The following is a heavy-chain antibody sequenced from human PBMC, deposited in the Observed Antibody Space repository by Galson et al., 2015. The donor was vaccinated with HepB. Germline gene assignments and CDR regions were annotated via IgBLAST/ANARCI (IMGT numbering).Heavy chain of an antibody. Sequence: SVKVSCKASGYTFTSNGLSWVRQAPGQGLEWMGWISTHSGDTKPAKKFQGRLIMTTDTSTTTAYLELRSLTSDDPAVYYCARERNYVCESWGQGTLVTVSP. V-gene: IGHV1-18*01. CDR1: GYTFTSNG. CDR2: ISTHSGDT. D-gene: IGHD1-7*01. J-gene: IGHJ5*02. CDR3: ARERNYVCES.